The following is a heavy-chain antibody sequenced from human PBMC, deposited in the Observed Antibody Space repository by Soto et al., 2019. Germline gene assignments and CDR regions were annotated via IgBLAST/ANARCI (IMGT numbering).Heavy chain of an antibody. CDR2: INHSGST. Sequence: PSETLSLTCAVYGGSFSGYYWSWIRQPPGKGLEWIGEINHSGSTNYNPSLKSRVTISVDTSKNQFSLKLSSVTAADTAVYYCARGPTYYDFWGLGAHDYRGQGPLVTVS. CDR1: GGSFSGYY. CDR3: ARGPTYYDFWGLGAHDY. J-gene: IGHJ4*02. V-gene: IGHV4-34*01. D-gene: IGHD3-3*01.